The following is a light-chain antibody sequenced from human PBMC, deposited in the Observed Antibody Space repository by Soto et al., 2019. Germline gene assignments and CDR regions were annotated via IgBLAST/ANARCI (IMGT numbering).Light chain of an antibody. CDR1: ESVSGN. CDR3: QQYNEWPHT. J-gene: IGKJ2*01. V-gene: IGKV3-15*01. CDR2: GTS. Sequence: EIVMTQSPATLSVSPGERATLSCRASESVSGNLVWYQQTPGQAPRLLIHGTSTRATGIPARFSGSRSGTEFTLTLSSLQSEDSAVYYCQQYNEWPHTFGQGTKLEIK.